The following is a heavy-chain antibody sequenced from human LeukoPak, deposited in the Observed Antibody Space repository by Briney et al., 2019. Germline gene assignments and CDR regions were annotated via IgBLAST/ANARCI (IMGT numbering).Heavy chain of an antibody. V-gene: IGHV4-34*01. CDR3: ARGGGVAVADHFFDL. J-gene: IGHJ4*02. D-gene: IGHD6-19*01. CDR2: INYSGTT. Sequence: PSETLSLTCAVSGDSFSNYFWSWIRQSPGKGLEWIGEINYSGTTNYNPSLKSRVTVSVDPAKNQLSLKLRSVTAADTAVYYCARGGGVAVADHFFDLWGQGTLVTVSS. CDR1: GDSFSNYF.